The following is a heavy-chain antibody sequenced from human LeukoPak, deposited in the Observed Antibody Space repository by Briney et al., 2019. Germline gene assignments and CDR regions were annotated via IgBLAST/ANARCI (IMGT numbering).Heavy chain of an antibody. V-gene: IGHV3-23*01. CDR2: ISGSGGST. D-gene: IGHD2-2*01. J-gene: IGHJ6*02. CDR3: ARNRGGSTSCPF. Sequence: GGSLRLSCAASGFTVSSYAMSWVRQAPGKGLEWVSAISGSGGSTYYADSVKGRFTISRDNSKNTLYLQMNSLRAEDTAVYYCARNRGGSTSCPFWGQGTTVTVSS. CDR1: GFTVSSYA.